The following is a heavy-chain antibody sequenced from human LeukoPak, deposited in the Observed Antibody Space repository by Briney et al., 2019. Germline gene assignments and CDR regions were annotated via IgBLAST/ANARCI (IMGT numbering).Heavy chain of an antibody. CDR1: GFTFSSFW. CDR2: INSGGRTT. J-gene: IGHJ4*02. CDR3: ARGSRGPHGHFDY. Sequence: GGSLRLSCAASGFTFSSFWMHWVRQAPGKGLVWVSHINSGGRTTSYADSVKGRFTISRDNSRNTLYLQMNSLRAEDTALYYCARGSRGPHGHFDYWGQGALVSVSS. V-gene: IGHV3-74*01.